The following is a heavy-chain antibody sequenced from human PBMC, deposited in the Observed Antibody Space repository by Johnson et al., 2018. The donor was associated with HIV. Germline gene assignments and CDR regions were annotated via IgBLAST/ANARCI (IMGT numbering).Heavy chain of an antibody. CDR1: GFTFSSYA. D-gene: IGHD2/OR15-2a*01. J-gene: IGHJ3*02. CDR3: AKAFSTFHDAFDI. V-gene: IGHV3-30*04. Sequence: QVTLVESGGGVVQPGRSLRLSCAASGFTFSSYAMHWVRQAPAKGLEWVAIISYDGGDKDYADSVKGRFTISRDSSKNTLYLQMNSLRAEDTAVYFCAKAFSTFHDAFDIWGQGTMVTVSS. CDR2: ISYDGGDK.